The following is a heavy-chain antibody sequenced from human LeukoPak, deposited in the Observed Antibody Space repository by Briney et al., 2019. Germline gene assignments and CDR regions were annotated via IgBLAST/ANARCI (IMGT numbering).Heavy chain of an antibody. Sequence: SETLSLTCTVSGDSVSSGSYYWSWIRQPPGKGLEWIGYIYYSGSTNYNPSLKSRVTISVDTSKNQFSLKLRSVTAADTAVYYCARDPSSGWYYFDYWGQGTLVTVSS. CDR2: IYYSGST. J-gene: IGHJ4*02. V-gene: IGHV4-61*01. CDR1: GDSVSSGSYY. CDR3: ARDPSSGWYYFDY. D-gene: IGHD6-19*01.